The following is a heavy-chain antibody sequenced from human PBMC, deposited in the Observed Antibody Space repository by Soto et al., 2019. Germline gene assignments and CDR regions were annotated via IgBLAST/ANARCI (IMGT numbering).Heavy chain of an antibody. CDR1: GGSISSGNSYA. J-gene: IGHJ5*02. Sequence: QLQLQESGSGLVKPSQTLSLTCAVSGGSISSGNSYAWSWVRQPPGKGLVWIGSISHTGRNSYNPSLRGRVTMSVDKSKTQFSLKLSSVTAADMAVYYCARAVAPYLGTWFDPWGQGSLVIVSS. CDR3: ARAVAPYLGTWFDP. CDR2: ISHTGRN. D-gene: IGHD3-16*01. V-gene: IGHV4-30-2*01.